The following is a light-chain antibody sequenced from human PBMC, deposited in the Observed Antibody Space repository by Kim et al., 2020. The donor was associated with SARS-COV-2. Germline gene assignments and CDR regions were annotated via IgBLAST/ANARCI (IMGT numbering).Light chain of an antibody. Sequence: LSPGERATGSCRASHTVTTTSLGWFQQKPGQAPRLLIYGVSRRPTGIPDRFTGSGSERDFTLTITRLEPEDIAMYYCHHYGSSPYSFGRGTKLEI. J-gene: IGKJ2*01. CDR3: HHYGSSPYS. CDR2: GVS. V-gene: IGKV3-20*01. CDR1: HTVTTTS.